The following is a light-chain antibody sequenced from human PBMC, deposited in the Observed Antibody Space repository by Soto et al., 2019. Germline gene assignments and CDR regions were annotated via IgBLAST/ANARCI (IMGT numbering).Light chain of an antibody. J-gene: IGKJ4*01. CDR1: QSVSNNY. Sequence: EIVLTQSPGTLSLSPGERATLSCRASQSVSNNYLAWYQQKPGQAPRLLIYDASSRATGIPDRFSGGGSGTDFTLTISRLEPEDFAVYYCQQYASSSTFGGGTKVDIK. V-gene: IGKV3-20*01. CDR3: QQYASSST. CDR2: DAS.